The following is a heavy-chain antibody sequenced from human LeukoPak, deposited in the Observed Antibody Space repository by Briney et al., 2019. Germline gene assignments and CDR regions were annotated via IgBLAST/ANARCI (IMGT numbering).Heavy chain of an antibody. J-gene: IGHJ5*02. V-gene: IGHV3-30*18. D-gene: IGHD3-10*01. Sequence: GGSLRLSCAASGFTFSSYCRHWVRQAPGKGLEWVAVISYDGSNKYYADSVKGRFTISRDNSKNTLYLQMNSLRAEDTAVYYCAKDEVGQLLLFGGIRESWFDPWGQGTLVTVSS. CDR3: AKDEVGQLLLFGGIRESWFDP. CDR2: ISYDGSNK. CDR1: GFTFSSYC.